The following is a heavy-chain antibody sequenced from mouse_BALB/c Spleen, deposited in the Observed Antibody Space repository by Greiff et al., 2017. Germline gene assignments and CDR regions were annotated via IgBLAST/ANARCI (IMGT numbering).Heavy chain of an antibody. J-gene: IGHJ4*01. D-gene: IGHD1-2*01. V-gene: IGHV1-7*01. CDR2: INPSTGYT. Sequence: QVQLQQSGAELAKPGASVKMSCKASGYTFTSYWMHWVKQRPGQGLEWIGYINPSTGYTEYNQKFKDKATLTADKSSSTAYMQLSSLTSEDSAVYYCARGTTAGDYWGQGTSVTVSS. CDR3: ARGTTAGDY. CDR1: GYTFTSYW.